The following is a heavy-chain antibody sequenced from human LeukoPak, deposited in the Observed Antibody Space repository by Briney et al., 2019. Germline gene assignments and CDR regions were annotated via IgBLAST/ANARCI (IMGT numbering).Heavy chain of an antibody. Sequence: GGSLRLSCAASGFTFTNAWMSWVRQAPGKGLEWVGRIKSKTDGGTTDYAAPVKGRFTISRDDSKNTLYLLMNSLKTDDTAVYYCATEADGGPDYWGQGTLGTVSS. CDR3: ATEADGGPDY. D-gene: IGHD4-23*01. CDR2: IKSKTDGGTT. J-gene: IGHJ4*02. CDR1: GFTFTNAW. V-gene: IGHV3-15*01.